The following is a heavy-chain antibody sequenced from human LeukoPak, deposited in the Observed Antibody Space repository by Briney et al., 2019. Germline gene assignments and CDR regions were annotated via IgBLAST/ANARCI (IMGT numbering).Heavy chain of an antibody. J-gene: IGHJ4*02. CDR3: ARESATSGSTD. V-gene: IGHV4-34*01. CDR2: INHSGST. D-gene: IGHD3-10*01. Sequence: SETLSLTCAVYGESFSGYDWTWIRQPPGKGLEWIGEINHSGSTNYNPSLKSRVTVSVDTSKNQFSLKLTSVTAADTAFYYCARESATSGSTDWGQGTLVTVSS. CDR1: GESFSGYD.